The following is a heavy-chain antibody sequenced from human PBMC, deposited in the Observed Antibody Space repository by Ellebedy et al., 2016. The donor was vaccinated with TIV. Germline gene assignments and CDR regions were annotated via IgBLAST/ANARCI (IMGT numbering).Heavy chain of an antibody. V-gene: IGHV5-51*01. Sequence: GESLKISCKGSGYSFTSYWIGWVRQMPGKGLEWMGIIYPGDSDTRYSPSFQGQVTISSDKSISTAYLQWSSLKASDTAMSYCARRGTGSSWYGYYYYMDVWGKGTTVTVSS. CDR1: GYSFTSYW. CDR2: IYPGDSDT. J-gene: IGHJ6*03. CDR3: ARRGTGSSWYGYYYYMDV. D-gene: IGHD6-13*01.